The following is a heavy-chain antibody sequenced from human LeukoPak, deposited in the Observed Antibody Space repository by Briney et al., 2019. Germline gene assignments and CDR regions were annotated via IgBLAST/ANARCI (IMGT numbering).Heavy chain of an antibody. D-gene: IGHD3-22*01. J-gene: IGHJ3*02. Sequence: PGGSLRLSCAASGVTFSSYSMNWVRQAPGKGLEWVSSISSSSSYIYYADSVKGRFTISRDNAKNSLYLQMNSLRAEDTAVYYCAVTHYYDSSGYFNAFDIWGQGTMVTVSS. CDR2: ISSSSSYI. V-gene: IGHV3-21*01. CDR1: GVTFSSYS. CDR3: AVTHYYDSSGYFNAFDI.